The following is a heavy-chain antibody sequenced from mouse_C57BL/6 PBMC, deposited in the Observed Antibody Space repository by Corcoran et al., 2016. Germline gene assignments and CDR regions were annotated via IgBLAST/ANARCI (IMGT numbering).Heavy chain of an antibody. CDR3: AGLYYVAMDF. Sequence: QVHLRQSGPELLKPGASVTVSCMAPGYTFTDNYMTWVKQRPGQGLAWIGWIFPESGNTSYNGKFKGKATLTVDKSSSTAFMLLSSLTSEDSAVDFWAGLYYVAMDFWGQGISVPVSS. CDR2: IFPESGNT. D-gene: IGHD1-1*01. J-gene: IGHJ4*01. V-gene: IGHV1-75*01. CDR1: GYTFTDNY.